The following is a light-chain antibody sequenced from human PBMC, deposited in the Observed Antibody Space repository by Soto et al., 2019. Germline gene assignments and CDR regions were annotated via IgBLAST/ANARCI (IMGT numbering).Light chain of an antibody. J-gene: IGKJ2*01. CDR1: HDISNF. Sequence: DIQMTQSPSSLSASLGDRVTITCQASHDISNFLSWSQQKPGKAPKLLIYNASHLETGVSSRFSGRGSGTHFTFTISSLQPVYIATYSCQQYDDLPYTFGQGTKLEIK. CDR2: NAS. CDR3: QQYDDLPYT. V-gene: IGKV1-33*01.